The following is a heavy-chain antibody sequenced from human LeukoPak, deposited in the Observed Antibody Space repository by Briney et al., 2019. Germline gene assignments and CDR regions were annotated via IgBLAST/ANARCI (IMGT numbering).Heavy chain of an antibody. CDR3: ARELEYCSSTSCQT. Sequence: GASVKVSCKASGGTFSSYAISWVRQAPGQGLEWMGGIIPILGTANYAQKFQSRVTITADESTSTAYMELSSLRSEDTAVYYCARELEYCSSTSCQTWGQGTLVTVSS. CDR2: IIPILGTA. CDR1: GGTFSSYA. D-gene: IGHD2-2*01. V-gene: IGHV1-69*13. J-gene: IGHJ4*02.